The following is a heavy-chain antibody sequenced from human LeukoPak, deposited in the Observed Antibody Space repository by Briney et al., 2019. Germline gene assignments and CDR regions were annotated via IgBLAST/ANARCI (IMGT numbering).Heavy chain of an antibody. Sequence: SETLSLTCTVSGGSLTNYYWSWIRQPPGKGLEWIGYISYSGSTYYNPSLKSRVTISVDTSKNQFSLKLSSVTAADTAVYYCARSGSKPSGGAFDLWGQGTMVTVSS. CDR2: ISYSGST. V-gene: IGHV4-59*08. CDR1: GGSLTNYY. D-gene: IGHD1-26*01. CDR3: ARSGSKPSGGAFDL. J-gene: IGHJ3*01.